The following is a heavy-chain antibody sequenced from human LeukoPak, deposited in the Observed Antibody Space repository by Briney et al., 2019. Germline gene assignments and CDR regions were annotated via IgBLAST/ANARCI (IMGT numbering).Heavy chain of an antibody. CDR2: IIPILGIA. Sequence: GASVKVSCKASGGTFSSYAISWVRQAPGQGLEWMGRIIPILGIANYAQKFQGRVTITADKSTSTAYMELSSLRSDDTAVYYCARGRIAAAGTLATQTRTYYYYGMDVWGQGTTVTVSS. CDR3: ARGRIAAAGTLATQTRTYYYYGMDV. V-gene: IGHV1-69*04. J-gene: IGHJ6*02. CDR1: GGTFSSYA. D-gene: IGHD6-13*01.